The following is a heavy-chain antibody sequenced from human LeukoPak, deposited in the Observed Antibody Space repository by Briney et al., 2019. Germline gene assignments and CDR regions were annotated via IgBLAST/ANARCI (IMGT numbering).Heavy chain of an antibody. V-gene: IGHV1-69*13. CDR1: GGTFSSYA. CDR2: IIPIFGTA. D-gene: IGHD3-9*01. Sequence: GASVKVSCKASGGTFSSYAISWVRQAPGQGLEWMGGIIPIFGTANYAQKFQGRVTITADESTSTAYMELSSLRSEDTAVYYCAREYYDILTGSPQYYYYYYGMDVWGQGATVTVSS. J-gene: IGHJ6*02. CDR3: AREYYDILTGSPQYYYYYYGMDV.